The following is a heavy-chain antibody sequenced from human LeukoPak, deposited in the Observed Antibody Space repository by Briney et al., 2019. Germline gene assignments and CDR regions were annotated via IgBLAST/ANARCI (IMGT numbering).Heavy chain of an antibody. Sequence: SEILSLTCTVSGGSISSYYWSWIRQPPGKGLEWIGYIYYSGSTNYNPSLKSRVTISVDTSKNQFSLKLSSVTAADTAVYYCARHCSGGSCYFGIDPWGQGTLVTVSS. J-gene: IGHJ5*02. CDR2: IYYSGST. V-gene: IGHV4-59*01. CDR3: ARHCSGGSCYFGIDP. CDR1: GGSISSYY. D-gene: IGHD2-15*01.